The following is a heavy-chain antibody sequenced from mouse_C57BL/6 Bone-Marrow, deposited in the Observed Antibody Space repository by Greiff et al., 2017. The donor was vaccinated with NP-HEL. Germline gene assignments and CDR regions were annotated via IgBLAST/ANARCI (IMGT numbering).Heavy chain of an antibody. D-gene: IGHD1-1*01. CDR2: IYPRSGNT. J-gene: IGHJ2*01. Sequence: VQLQESGAELARPGASVKLSCKASGYTFTSYGISWVKQRTGQGLEWIGEIYPRSGNTYYNEKFKGKATLTADKSSSTAYMELRSLTSEDSAVYFCARTPDYYGSSPYYFDYWGQGTTLTVSS. V-gene: IGHV1-81*01. CDR3: ARTPDYYGSSPYYFDY. CDR1: GYTFTSYG.